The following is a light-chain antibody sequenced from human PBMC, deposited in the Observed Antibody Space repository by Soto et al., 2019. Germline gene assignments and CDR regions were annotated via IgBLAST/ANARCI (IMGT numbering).Light chain of an antibody. Sequence: IQMTQSPTTLSASIGDRVTITCRASESIRTWLAWYQHKPGKAPKFLIYDASTLESGVPSRFSGSGSGTEFTLTISSLPPDDFATYYCQQYKSYSTFGQGTKVDIK. CDR1: ESIRTW. V-gene: IGKV1-5*01. CDR3: QQYKSYST. CDR2: DAS. J-gene: IGKJ1*01.